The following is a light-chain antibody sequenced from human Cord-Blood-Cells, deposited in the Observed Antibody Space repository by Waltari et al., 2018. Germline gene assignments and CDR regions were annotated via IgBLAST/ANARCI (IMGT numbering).Light chain of an antibody. V-gene: IGLV2-23*02. CDR3: CSYAGSSTWV. J-gene: IGLJ3*02. Sequence: QSALTQPASVSGSPGQSITISCTGTSSDVGSYNLVSWYQQHPGKAPKLMIYEVSKRLSGVSKRFSGSKSGNTASLTISGLQAEDEADYYCCSYAGSSTWVFGGGTKLTVL. CDR2: EVS. CDR1: SSDVGSYNL.